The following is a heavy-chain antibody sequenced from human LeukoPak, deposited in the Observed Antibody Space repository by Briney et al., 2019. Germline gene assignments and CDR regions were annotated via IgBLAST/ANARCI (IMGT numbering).Heavy chain of an antibody. CDR1: GGSISSGGYS. CDR2: IYHSGST. V-gene: IGHV4-30-2*01. CDR3: AREAAAAGPWFDP. J-gene: IGHJ5*02. D-gene: IGHD6-13*01. Sequence: SETLSLTCAVSGGSISSGGYSWSWIRQPPGKGLEWIGYIYHSGSTYYNPSLKSRVTISVDRSKNQFSLKLSSVTAADTAVYYCAREAAAAGPWFDPWGQGTLVTVSS.